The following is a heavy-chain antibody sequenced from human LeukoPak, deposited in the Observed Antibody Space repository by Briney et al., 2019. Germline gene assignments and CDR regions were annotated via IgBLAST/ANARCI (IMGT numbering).Heavy chain of an antibody. V-gene: IGHV3-30*02. J-gene: IGHJ4*02. CDR1: GFTFSNCA. Sequence: GGSLRLPCAASGFTFSNCAMTWVRQAPGKGLEWVAFIRYDGSNKYYADSVKGRFTISRDNSRDTLYLQMNSLRAEDTAVYYCAKGYYDYVWGSYYFDYWGQGTLVTVSS. CDR3: AKGYYDYVWGSYYFDY. CDR2: IRYDGSNK. D-gene: IGHD3-16*01.